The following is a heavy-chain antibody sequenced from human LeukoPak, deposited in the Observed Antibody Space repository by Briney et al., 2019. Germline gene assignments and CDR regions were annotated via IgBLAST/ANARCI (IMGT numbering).Heavy chain of an antibody. Sequence: GGSLRLSCAASGFTFSSYAMSWVRQAPGKGLEWVSAISGSGSTTYYADPVKGRFTISRDNSKNTLYLQMNSLRAEDTAVYYCAKDRHAPGRYCSSTTCFPFDSWGQGTLVTVSS. D-gene: IGHD2-2*01. CDR2: ISGSGSTT. V-gene: IGHV3-23*01. CDR1: GFTFSSYA. J-gene: IGHJ5*01. CDR3: AKDRHAPGRYCSSTTCFPFDS.